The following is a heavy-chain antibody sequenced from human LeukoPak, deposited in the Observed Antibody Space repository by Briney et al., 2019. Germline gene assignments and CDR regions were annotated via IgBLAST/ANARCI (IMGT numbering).Heavy chain of an antibody. CDR1: GFIFSSYG. J-gene: IGHJ4*02. CDR3: TRDCSYRCLDF. V-gene: IGHV3-33*01. D-gene: IGHD3-10*01. CDR2: ISHDVSFK. Sequence: PGGSLRLSCAASGFIFSSYGMHWVRQGPGKGLEWVAVISHDVSFKSYADSVKGRFTISRDNSKNTLFLQMNSLRAEDTAVYYCTRDCSYRCLDFWGQGTMVTVSS.